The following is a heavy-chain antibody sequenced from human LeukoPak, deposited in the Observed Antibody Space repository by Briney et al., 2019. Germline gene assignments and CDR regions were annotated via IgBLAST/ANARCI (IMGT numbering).Heavy chain of an antibody. CDR3: AVGFEWLGLFDY. Sequence: ASVKVSCKASGYTFTGYYMHWVRQAPGQRLEWMGWINAGNGNTKYSQKFQGRVTITRDTSASTAYMELSSLRSENTAVYYCAVGFEWLGLFDYWGQGTLVTVSS. D-gene: IGHD6-19*01. CDR1: GYTFTGYY. V-gene: IGHV1-3*01. J-gene: IGHJ4*02. CDR2: INAGNGNT.